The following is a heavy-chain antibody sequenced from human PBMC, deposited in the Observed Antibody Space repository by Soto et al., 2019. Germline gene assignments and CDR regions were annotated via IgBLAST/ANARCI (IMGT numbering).Heavy chain of an antibody. D-gene: IGHD3-22*01. V-gene: IGHV4-34*01. CDR2: INHSGST. CDR3: ARGKAYYYDSSGYYRRPYNWFDP. J-gene: IGHJ5*02. Sequence: SETLSLTCAVYGGSFSGYYWSWIRQPPGKGLEWIGEINHSGSTNYNPSLKSRVTISVDTSKNQFSLKLSSVTAADTAVDYCARGKAYYYDSSGYYRRPYNWFDPWGQGTLVTVSS. CDR1: GGSFSGYY.